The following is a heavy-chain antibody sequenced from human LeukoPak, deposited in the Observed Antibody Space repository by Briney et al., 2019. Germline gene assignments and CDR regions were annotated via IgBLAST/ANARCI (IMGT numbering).Heavy chain of an antibody. CDR2: ISSSSSYI. D-gene: IGHD3-3*01. V-gene: IGHV3-21*01. J-gene: IGHJ4*02. CDR3: ARGGYDFWSGYYFHDY. CDR1: GFTFSSYS. Sequence: GGSLRLSCAASGFTFSSYSMNWVRQAPGKGLEWVSSISSSSSYIYYADSVKGRFTISRDNAKNSLYLQMNSLRAEDTAVYYCARGGYDFWSGYYFHDYWGQGTLVTVSS.